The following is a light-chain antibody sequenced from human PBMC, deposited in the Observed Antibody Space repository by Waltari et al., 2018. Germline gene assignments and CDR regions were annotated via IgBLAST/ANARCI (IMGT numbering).Light chain of an antibody. CDR1: SGDIGTYNL. CDR3: GSYAGGTSWV. CDR2: DAT. J-gene: IGLJ3*02. Sequence: QSALTQPASVSGSPGQSITISFTGSSGDIGTYNLVSWYQQHPGNAPRLLIHDATKRPSVISSRFSGSKSGNTASLTISGLQAEDEADYFCGSYAGGTSWVFGGGTQVTVL. V-gene: IGLV2-23*01.